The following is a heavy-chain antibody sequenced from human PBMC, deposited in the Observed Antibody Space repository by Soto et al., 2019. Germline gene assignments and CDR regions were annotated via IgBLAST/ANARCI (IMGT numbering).Heavy chain of an antibody. CDR2: IYDSGNT. V-gene: IGHV4-30-2*01. D-gene: IGHD6-13*01. J-gene: IGHJ4*02. CDR3: ARGQGAAAGHSNFDY. Sequence: PSETLSLTCAVSGGSISGTTYSWRWIRQPPGKGLEWIGYIYDSGNTYYNPSLKSQFSISVDRSKNQFSLKLSSVTAADTAVYYCARGQGAAAGHSNFDYWGQGALVTVSS. CDR1: GGSISGTTYS.